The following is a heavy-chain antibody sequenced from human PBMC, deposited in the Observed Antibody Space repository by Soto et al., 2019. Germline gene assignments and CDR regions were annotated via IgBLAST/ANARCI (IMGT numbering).Heavy chain of an antibody. CDR3: AKYTYNDYWRDYCYYYGMDV. Sequence: SLRLSCAASGFTFSSYAMHWVRQAPGKGLEWVAVISYDESNKYNAGSVKGRFTISRDNSKNTLNLQMNSLRAEDTAVFYCAKYTYNDYWRDYCYYYGMDVWGQGTTVTVSS. CDR2: ISYDESNK. D-gene: IGHD3-3*01. J-gene: IGHJ6*02. V-gene: IGHV3-30-3*02. CDR1: GFTFSSYA.